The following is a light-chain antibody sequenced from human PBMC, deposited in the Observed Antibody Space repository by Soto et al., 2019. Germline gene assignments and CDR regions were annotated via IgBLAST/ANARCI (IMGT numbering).Light chain of an antibody. CDR1: QSVSSN. CDR2: GAS. V-gene: IGKV3-15*01. Sequence: EIVMTQSPATLSVSPGERATLSCRASQSVSSNLAWYQQKPGQAPRLLIYGASTRATGIPARFSGSGSGTEFTLTISSLQSEDFAVYYCQQYNNWVPITFGQETRLEIK. CDR3: QQYNNWVPIT. J-gene: IGKJ5*01.